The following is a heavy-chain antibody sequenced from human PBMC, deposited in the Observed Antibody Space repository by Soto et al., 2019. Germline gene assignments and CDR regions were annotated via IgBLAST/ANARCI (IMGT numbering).Heavy chain of an antibody. CDR1: VYTFTTYD. D-gene: IGHD1-26*01. CDR3: GSSSTGGRCFYALDL. J-gene: IGHJ6*01. Sequence: QVHLVQAGAEVKKPGAEVKVSCKAAVYTFTTYDIHWVRQAPGQRLEWMGWINAANGKTKYSQKFQGRVTTARDTAADTFLMALNTLRDGHTALYLSGSSSTGGRCFYALDLWGQGTTV. V-gene: IGHV1-3*01. CDR2: INAANGKT.